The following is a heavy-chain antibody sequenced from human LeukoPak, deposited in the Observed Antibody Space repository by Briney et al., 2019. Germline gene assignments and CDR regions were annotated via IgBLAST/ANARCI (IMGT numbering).Heavy chain of an antibody. CDR2: IKQDGSEK. CDR3: AREDDWNYEDY. J-gene: IGHJ4*02. V-gene: IGHV3-7*01. CDR1: GFTFSNYW. Sequence: GGSLRLSCAASGFTFSNYWMSWVRQAPGKGLEWVANIKQDGSEKYYVNSVKGRFTISRDHAKSSLYLQMNSLRAEDTAIYFCAREDDWNYEDYWGQGTLVTVSS. D-gene: IGHD1-7*01.